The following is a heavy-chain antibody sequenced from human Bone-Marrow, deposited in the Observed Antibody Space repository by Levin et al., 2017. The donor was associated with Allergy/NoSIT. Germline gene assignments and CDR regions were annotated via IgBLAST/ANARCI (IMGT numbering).Heavy chain of an antibody. D-gene: IGHD4-23*01. CDR1: GASITSAGYS. Sequence: TLSLTCAVSGASITSAGYSWNWIRQSPGTGLEWIGYIYHSGGTYDNPSLQSRVTISADRSKNQFSLKLTSVTAADTAVYYCARGVSTYGGNPHFDYWGPGSLVTVSS. CDR3: ARGVSTYGGNPHFDY. CDR2: IYHSGGT. V-gene: IGHV4-30-2*06. J-gene: IGHJ4*02.